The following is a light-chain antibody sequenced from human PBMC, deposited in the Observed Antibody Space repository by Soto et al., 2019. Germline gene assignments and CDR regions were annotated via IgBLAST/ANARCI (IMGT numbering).Light chain of an antibody. CDR2: ENN. J-gene: IGLJ1*01. CDR3: QSYDSSLSGYV. CDR1: SSNIGAGYE. Sequence: QSVLTQPPSVSAAPGQRVTISCTGSSSNIGAGYEAHWYQQVPGTAPKLLMYENNNRPSGVPDRFSGSKSGTSASLAITGLQAEDEAEYYCQSYDSSLSGYVFGTGTQLTVL. V-gene: IGLV1-40*01.